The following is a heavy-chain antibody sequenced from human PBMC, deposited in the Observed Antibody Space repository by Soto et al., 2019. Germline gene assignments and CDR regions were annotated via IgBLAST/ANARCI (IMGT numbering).Heavy chain of an antibody. Sequence: QVQLVESGGGVVQPGRSLRLSCAASGFTFSSYGMHWVRQAPGKGLEWVAVISYDGSNKYYADSVKGRFTISRDNSKNTLYLQMNSLRAEDTAVYYCAKESRRASGYYYYGMDVWAQGTTVTVSS. V-gene: IGHV3-30*18. J-gene: IGHJ6*02. CDR3: AKESRRASGYYYYGMDV. D-gene: IGHD3-10*01. CDR1: GFTFSSYG. CDR2: ISYDGSNK.